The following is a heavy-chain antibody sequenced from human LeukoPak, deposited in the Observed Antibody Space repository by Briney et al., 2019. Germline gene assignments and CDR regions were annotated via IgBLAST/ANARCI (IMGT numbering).Heavy chain of an antibody. D-gene: IGHD3-9*01. CDR3: TKDPGRGTTGHTGNWCDP. CDR2: ISDDGNNK. V-gene: IGHV3-30*18. J-gene: IGHJ5*02. CDR1: GFTFCTYG. Sequence: GGSLRLSCAASGFTFCTYGMHWVRQAPGKGLEWVAGISDDGNNKNYADTVKGLVTISRDNSKNTLYLQMNSLRRDDTAVYYCTKDPGRGTTGHTGNWCDPWGQGTLVTVSS.